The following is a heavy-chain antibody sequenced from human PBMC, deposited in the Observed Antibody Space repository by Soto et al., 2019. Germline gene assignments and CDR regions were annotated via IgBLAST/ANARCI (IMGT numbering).Heavy chain of an antibody. Sequence: EVQLVESGGGLVQPGGSLRLSCAASGFTVSSNYVSWVRQAPGKGLEWVSVIYSGGSAYYADSVKGRFTISRDNSKNTLYLQMNSLRAEDTAVYYCARHGYSYGGGDFDYWGQGTLVTVSS. J-gene: IGHJ4*02. D-gene: IGHD5-18*01. V-gene: IGHV3-66*04. CDR3: ARHGYSYGGGDFDY. CDR1: GFTVSSNY. CDR2: IYSGGSA.